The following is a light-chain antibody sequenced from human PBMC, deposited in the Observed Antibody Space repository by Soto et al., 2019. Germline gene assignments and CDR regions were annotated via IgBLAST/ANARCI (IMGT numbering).Light chain of an antibody. V-gene: IGLV3-21*02. CDR3: QVWDTSSDHVV. Sequence: ELTQPPSVSVAPGQTARITCGGSNIGSKSGHWYQQKPGQAPVLVVYDDSDRPSGIPERFSGSNSGNTATLTISRVEAGDEADYYCQVWDTSSDHVVFGGGTQLTVL. CDR2: DDS. CDR1: NIGSKS. J-gene: IGLJ2*01.